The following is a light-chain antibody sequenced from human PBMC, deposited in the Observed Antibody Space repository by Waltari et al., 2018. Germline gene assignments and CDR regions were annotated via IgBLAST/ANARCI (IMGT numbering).Light chain of an antibody. V-gene: IGLV2-14*01. CDR3: SSYTSSSTRV. J-gene: IGLJ3*02. CDR2: EVS. CDR1: SSDVGGYNY. Sequence: QSALTQPASVSGSPGQSLTISCTGTSSDVGGYNYVSWYQPHPGKAPKLMLYEVSKRPSGVSNRVSGSKSGYTASLTISGLQAEDEADYYCSSYTSSSTRVFGGGTKLTVL.